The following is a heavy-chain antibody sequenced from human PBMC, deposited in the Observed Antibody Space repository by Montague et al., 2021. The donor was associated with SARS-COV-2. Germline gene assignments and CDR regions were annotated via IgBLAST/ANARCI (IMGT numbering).Heavy chain of an antibody. D-gene: IGHD5-18*01. Sequence: TLSLTCSVSGGSINTGGYYWNWIRQSAGMGLEWIGRIYSSGSTNSRPSLKSRVTISLDTSKNQFSLWLSSVTAADTAVYYCARDPGYTSFTRWYFDLWGPGTLVTVSS. CDR1: GGSINTGGYY. V-gene: IGHV4-61*02. J-gene: IGHJ2*01. CDR3: ARDPGYTSFTRWYFDL. CDR2: IYSSGST.